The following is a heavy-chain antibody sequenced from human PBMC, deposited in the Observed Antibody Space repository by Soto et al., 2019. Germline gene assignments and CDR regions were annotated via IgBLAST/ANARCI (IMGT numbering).Heavy chain of an antibody. D-gene: IGHD6-13*01. CDR2: IYHSGST. V-gene: IGHV4-4*02. J-gene: IGHJ6*02. Sequence: QVQLQESGPGLVKPSGTLSLTCAVSGCSISSSNLWCWVRQPPGKGLEWLGEIYHSGSTNYNPSLKSRVTVSVDKSKDLFSVKLSSVTAADAAVYYCAIDLWGEGTAAAGYYDYGIDVWGQGTTVTVSS. CDR3: AIDLWGEGTAAAGYYDYGIDV. CDR1: GCSISSSNL.